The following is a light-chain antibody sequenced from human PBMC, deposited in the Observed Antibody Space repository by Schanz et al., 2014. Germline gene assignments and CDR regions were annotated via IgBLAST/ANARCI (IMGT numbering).Light chain of an antibody. CDR1: SSDVGGYNY. Sequence: QSALTQPASVSGSPGQSITISCTGTSSDVGGYNYVSWYQQHPGKAPKLMIYEVSERPSGVPDRFSGSESGNTASMTISGLQAEDEADYYCSSYTSSSTLVFGGGTKLTVL. CDR3: SSYTSSSTLV. CDR2: EVS. J-gene: IGLJ3*02. V-gene: IGLV2-14*01.